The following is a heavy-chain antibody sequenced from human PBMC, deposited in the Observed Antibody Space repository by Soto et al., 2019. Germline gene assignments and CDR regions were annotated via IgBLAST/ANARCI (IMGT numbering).Heavy chain of an antibody. V-gene: IGHV3-23*01. CDR1: GFTFSSYA. J-gene: IGHJ6*02. Sequence: EVQLLESGGGLVQPGGSLRLSCAASGFTFSSYAMSWVRQAPGKGLEWVSAISGSGGSTYDADSVKGRFTISRDNSKNTLYLQMNSLRAEDTAVYYCAKCLGPYYYYYGMDVWGQGTTVTVSS. CDR2: ISGSGGST. CDR3: AKCLGPYYYYYGMDV. D-gene: IGHD3-10*01.